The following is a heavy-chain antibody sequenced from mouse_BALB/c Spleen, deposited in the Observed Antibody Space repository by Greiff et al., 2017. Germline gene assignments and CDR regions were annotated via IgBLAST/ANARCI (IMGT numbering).Heavy chain of an antibody. CDR2: IDPENGDT. CDR1: GYTFTSYW. V-gene: IGHV14-4*02. CDR3: NAGFAY. Sequence: EVQLQQSGAELAKPGASVKMSCKASGYTFTSYWMHWVKQRPEQGLEWIGWIDPENGDTEYAPKFQGKATMTADTSSNTAYLQLSSLTSEDTAVYYCNAGFAYWGQGTLVTVSA. J-gene: IGHJ3*01.